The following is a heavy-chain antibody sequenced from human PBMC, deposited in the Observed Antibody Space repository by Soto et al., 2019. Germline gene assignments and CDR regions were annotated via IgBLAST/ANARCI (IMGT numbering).Heavy chain of an antibody. D-gene: IGHD2-15*01. CDR1: GGTFSSYA. J-gene: IGHJ6*02. CDR3: ASSSVADIVVVVAATPYYYYGMDV. V-gene: IGHV1-69*13. Sequence: SVKVSCKASGGTFSSYAISWVRQAPGQGLEWMGGIIPIFGTANYAQKFQGRVTITADESTSTAYMELSSLRSEDTAVYYCASSSVADIVVVVAATPYYYYGMDVWGQ. CDR2: IIPIFGTA.